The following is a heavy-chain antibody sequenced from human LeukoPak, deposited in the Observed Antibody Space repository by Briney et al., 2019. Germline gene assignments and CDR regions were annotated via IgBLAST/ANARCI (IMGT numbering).Heavy chain of an antibody. CDR1: GGSISSYY. J-gene: IGHJ4*02. V-gene: IGHV4-59*08. Sequence: SETLSLTCTVSGGSISSYYWSWIRQPPGKGLEWIGYIYYSGSTYYNPSLKSRVTISVDTSKNQFSLKLSSVTAADTAVYYCARHVDIVATIDYWGQGTLVTVSS. CDR2: IYYSGST. CDR3: ARHVDIVATIDY. D-gene: IGHD5-12*01.